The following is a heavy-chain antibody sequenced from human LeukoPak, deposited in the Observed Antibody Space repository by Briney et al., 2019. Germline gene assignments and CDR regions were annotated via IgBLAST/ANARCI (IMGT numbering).Heavy chain of an antibody. CDR3: ASGRYYYDSSGLVY. J-gene: IGHJ4*02. CDR2: IYTSGST. CDR1: GGSISSYY. V-gene: IGHV4-4*07. D-gene: IGHD3-22*01. Sequence: SETLSLTCTVSGGSISSYYWSWIRQPAGKGLEWIGRIYTSGSTNYNPSLKSRVTMSVDTSKNQFSLKLSSVTAADTAVYYCASGRYYYDSSGLVYWGQGTLVTVSS.